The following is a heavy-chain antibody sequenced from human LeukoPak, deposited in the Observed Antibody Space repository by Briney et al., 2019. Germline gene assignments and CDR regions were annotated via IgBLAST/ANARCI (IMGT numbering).Heavy chain of an antibody. CDR3: ARAGDYYYGSGNWFDP. J-gene: IGHJ5*02. D-gene: IGHD3-10*01. Sequence: SETLSLTCTVSGGSISSSSYYWGWIRQPPGKGLEWIGSIYHSGSTYYNPSLKSRVTISIDTSKNQFSLKLSSVTAADTAVYYCARAGDYYYGSGNWFDPWGQGTLVTVSS. CDR1: GGSISSSSYY. V-gene: IGHV4-39*01. CDR2: IYHSGST.